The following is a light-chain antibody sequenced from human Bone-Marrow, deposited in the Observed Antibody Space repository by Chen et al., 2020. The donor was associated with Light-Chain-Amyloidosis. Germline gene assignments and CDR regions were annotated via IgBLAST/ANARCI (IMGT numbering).Light chain of an antibody. J-gene: IGLJ3*02. CDR3: QVWDRSSDRPV. V-gene: IGLV3-21*02. Sequence: SYVLTQPSSVSVAPGQTATIACGGNNIGPTSVHWYQQTPGQAPLLVVYDDSDRPSGIPERLSGSNSGNTATLTISRVEAGDEADYYWQVWDRSSDRPVFGGGTKLTVL. CDR2: DDS. CDR1: NIGPTS.